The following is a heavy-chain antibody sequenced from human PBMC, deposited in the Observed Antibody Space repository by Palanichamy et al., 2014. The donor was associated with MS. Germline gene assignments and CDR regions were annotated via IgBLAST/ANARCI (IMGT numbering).Heavy chain of an antibody. D-gene: IGHD3-22*01. J-gene: IGHJ4*02. CDR2: IWYDGSSK. Sequence: QVHLVEVWGRAWVQPGRSLRLSCTASGFTFSSYGMHWVRQAPGKGLEWVAVIWYDGSSKYYADSVKGRFTISRDNSKNTLYLQMNSLRAEDTAVYYCARDERSGYYHDSSGYIPRYYFDYWGQGTLVTVSS. CDR1: GFTFSSYG. CDR3: ARDERSGYYHDSSGYIPRYYFDY. V-gene: IGHV3-33*08.